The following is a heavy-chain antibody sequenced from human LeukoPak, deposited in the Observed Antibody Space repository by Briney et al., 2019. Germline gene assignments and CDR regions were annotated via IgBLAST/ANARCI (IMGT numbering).Heavy chain of an antibody. CDR3: ARDDRWLQLSTHAFDI. CDR1: GGSISSYY. D-gene: IGHD5-24*01. J-gene: IGHJ3*02. CDR2: IYYSGST. V-gene: IGHV4-59*01. Sequence: SETLSLTCTVSGGSISSYYWSWIRQPPGKGLEWIGYIYYSGSTNYNPSLKSRVTISVDTSKNQFSLKLSSVTAADTAVYYCARDDRWLQLSTHAFDIWGQGTMVTVSS.